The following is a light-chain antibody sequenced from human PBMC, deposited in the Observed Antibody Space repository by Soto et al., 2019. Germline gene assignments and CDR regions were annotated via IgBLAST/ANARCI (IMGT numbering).Light chain of an antibody. Sequence: QSALTQPPSASGSPGQSVTISCTGTSSDVGGYNYVSWYQQHPGKAPKLMIYEVTKRPSGVPDRFSGSKSGNTASLTVSGLQAEDEADYYCISYAGSNNLVFSGGTKLTVL. V-gene: IGLV2-8*01. J-gene: IGLJ2*01. CDR1: SSDVGGYNY. CDR3: ISYAGSNNLV. CDR2: EVT.